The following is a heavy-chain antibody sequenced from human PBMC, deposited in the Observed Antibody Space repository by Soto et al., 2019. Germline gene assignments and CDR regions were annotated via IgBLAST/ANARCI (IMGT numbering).Heavy chain of an antibody. D-gene: IGHD5-18*01. CDR1: GVTLTDVW. J-gene: IGHJ4*02. CDR3: SHGYYQYFNS. V-gene: IGHV3-15*07. Sequence: GGSLILSCAVSGVTLTDVWMNWVRQAPGKGPEWVGRIKSNTAGGTTDFAAPVKGRFTISRDDSQNTLYLQMDSLKTEDTAVYYCSHGYYQYFNSWGPGTLVTVSS. CDR2: IKSNTAGGTT.